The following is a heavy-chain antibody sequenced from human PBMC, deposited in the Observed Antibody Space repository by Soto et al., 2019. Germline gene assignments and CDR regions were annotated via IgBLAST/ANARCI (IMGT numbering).Heavy chain of an antibody. J-gene: IGHJ5*02. V-gene: IGHV4-59*01. D-gene: IGHD3-10*01. CDR1: GGTMTVYY. CDR3: VRDRGHSVWFDP. CDR2: IFYSGNT. Sequence: PSETLSLTCTVSGGTMTVYYWSWIRQPPGKGLEWIGYIFYSGNTEYNPSLKSRATISVDTSKNQFSLKVTSVTAADTAVYFCVRDRGHSVWFDPWGPGTRVTVSS.